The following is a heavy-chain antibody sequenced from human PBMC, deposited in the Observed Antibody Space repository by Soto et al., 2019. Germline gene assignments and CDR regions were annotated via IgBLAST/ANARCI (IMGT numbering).Heavy chain of an antibody. D-gene: IGHD3-10*01. CDR3: ARPTDLPRAYYYYYGMDV. V-gene: IGHV1-69*01. CDR1: GGTFSSYA. Sequence: QVQLVQSEAEVKKPGSSVKVSCKASGGTFSSYAISWVRQAPGQGLEWMGGIIPIFGTANYAQKFQGRVTITADEPTRTPYMELGSLRSEHTAVYYCARPTDLPRAYYYYYGMDVWGQGTTVTVSS. CDR2: IIPIFGTA. J-gene: IGHJ6*02.